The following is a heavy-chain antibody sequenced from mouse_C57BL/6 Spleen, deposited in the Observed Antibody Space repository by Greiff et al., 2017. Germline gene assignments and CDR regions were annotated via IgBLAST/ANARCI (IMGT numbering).Heavy chain of an antibody. J-gene: IGHJ1*03. V-gene: IGHV1-72*01. CDR3: ARFWDVGYFDV. D-gene: IGHD4-1*01. CDR2: IDPNSGGT. CDR1: GYTFTSYW. Sequence: VQLQQPGAELVKPGASVKLSCKASGYTFTSYWMHWVKQRPGRGLEWIGRIDPNSGGTTYNEKFKSKATLTVDKPSSTAYRQLSSLTSEDSAVYYCARFWDVGYFDVWGTGTTVTVSS.